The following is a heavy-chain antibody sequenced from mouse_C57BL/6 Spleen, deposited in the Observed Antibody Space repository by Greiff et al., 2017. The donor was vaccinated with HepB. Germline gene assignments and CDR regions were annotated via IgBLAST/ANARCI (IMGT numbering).Heavy chain of an antibody. CDR2: IYPGDGVT. CDR3: AREAAQAAWFAY. Sequence: QVQLQQSGPELVKPGASVKISCKASGYAFSSSWMNWVKQRPGKGLEWIGRIYPGDGVTNYNGKFKGKATLTADKSSSTAYMQLSSLTSEDSAVYFCAREAAQAAWFAYWGQGTLVTVSA. V-gene: IGHV1-82*01. D-gene: IGHD3-2*02. CDR1: GYAFSSSW. J-gene: IGHJ3*01.